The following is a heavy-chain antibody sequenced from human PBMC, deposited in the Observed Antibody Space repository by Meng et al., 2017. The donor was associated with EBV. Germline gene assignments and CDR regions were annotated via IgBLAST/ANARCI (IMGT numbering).Heavy chain of an antibody. D-gene: IGHD2-2*01. V-gene: IGHV3-73*02. J-gene: IGHJ4*02. CDR3: TRMSSPLDY. Sequence: EGALVAAGGGLVQPGGSLKLSCAASGFTFSGSAMHWVRQASGKGLEWVGRIRSKAKSYATAYAASVKGRFTISRDDSKNTAYLQMNSLKTEDTAVYYCTRMSSPLDYWGQGTLVTVSS. CDR2: IRSKAKSYAT. CDR1: GFTFSGSA.